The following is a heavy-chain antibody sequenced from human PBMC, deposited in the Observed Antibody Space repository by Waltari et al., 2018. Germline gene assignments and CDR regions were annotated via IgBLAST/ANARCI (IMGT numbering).Heavy chain of an antibody. CDR3: ARVDGEWEPSYYYYYGMDV. D-gene: IGHD1-26*01. CDR1: GGSISSYY. CDR2: IYYSGST. Sequence: QVQLQESGPGLVKPSETLSLTCTVSGGSISSYYWSWIRQPPGKGLDWIGYIYYSGSTNYNPSLKSRVTISVDTSKNQFALKLSSVTAADTAVYYCARVDGEWEPSYYYYYGMDVWGQGTTVTVSS. J-gene: IGHJ6*02. V-gene: IGHV4-59*01.